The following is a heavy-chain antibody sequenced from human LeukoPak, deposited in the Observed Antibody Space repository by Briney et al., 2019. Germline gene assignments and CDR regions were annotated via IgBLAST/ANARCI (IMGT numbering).Heavy chain of an antibody. CDR1: GFTFSSYA. D-gene: IGHD3-9*01. V-gene: IGHV3-23*01. CDR2: ISGSGGST. J-gene: IGHJ4*02. Sequence: PGGSLRLSCAASGFTFSSYAMSWVRQAPGKGLEWVSAISGSGGSTYYADSVKGRFTIYRDNSKNTLYLQMNSLRAEDTAVYYCAKEWDYDILNGYYGSDYWGQGTLVTVSS. CDR3: AKEWDYDILNGYYGSDY.